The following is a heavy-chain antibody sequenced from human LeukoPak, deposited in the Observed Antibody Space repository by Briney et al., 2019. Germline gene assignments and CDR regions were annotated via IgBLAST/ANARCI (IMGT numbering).Heavy chain of an antibody. D-gene: IGHD6-13*01. CDR1: GFTFSSYW. CDR3: ARTPPGEQLEGLHDY. J-gene: IGHJ4*02. CDR2: IKQDGSEK. Sequence: GRSLRLSCAASGFTFSSYWMSWVRQAPGKGLEWVANIKQDGSEKYYVDSVKGRFTISRDNAKNSLYLQMNSLRAEDTAVYYCARTPPGEQLEGLHDYWGQGTLVTVSS. V-gene: IGHV3-7*01.